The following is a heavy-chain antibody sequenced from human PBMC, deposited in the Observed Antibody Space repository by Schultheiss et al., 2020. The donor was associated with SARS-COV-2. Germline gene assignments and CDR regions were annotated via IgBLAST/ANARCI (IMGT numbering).Heavy chain of an antibody. CDR1: GFTFSYYY. D-gene: IGHD3-22*01. CDR3: TTRLDSSGYSDY. Sequence: GESLKISCAASGFTFSYYYMSGVRQAPGKGLEWVGRIKSKTDGGTTDYAAPVKGRFTISRDDSKNTLYLQMNSLKTEDTAVYYCTTRLDSSGYSDYWGQGTLVTVSS. V-gene: IGHV3-15*01. J-gene: IGHJ4*02. CDR2: IKSKTDGGTT.